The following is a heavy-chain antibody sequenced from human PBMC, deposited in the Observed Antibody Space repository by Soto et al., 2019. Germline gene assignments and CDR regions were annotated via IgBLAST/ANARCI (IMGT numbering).Heavy chain of an antibody. Sequence: QSQTLSLTCAISGDSVSSNSAAWNWIRQSPSRGLEWLGRTYYRSKWYNDYAVSVKSRITINPDTSKNQFSLQLNSVTPEDTAVYYCAREGVGYDFWSGYSRVGMDVWGQGTTVTVSS. V-gene: IGHV6-1*01. CDR3: AREGVGYDFWSGYSRVGMDV. J-gene: IGHJ6*02. D-gene: IGHD3-3*01. CDR2: TYYRSKWYN. CDR1: GDSVSSNSAA.